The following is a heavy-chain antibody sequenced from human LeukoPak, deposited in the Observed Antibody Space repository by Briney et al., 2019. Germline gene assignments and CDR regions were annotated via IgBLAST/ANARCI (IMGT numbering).Heavy chain of an antibody. CDR3: AKDTGSPADAITMEDNAFDI. D-gene: IGHD3-3*01. J-gene: IGHJ3*02. V-gene: IGHV3-9*01. Sequence: GGSLRLSCAASRFTFDDYAMHWVRQAPGKGLEWVSGISWNSGSIGYADSVKGRFTISRDNAKNSLDLQMESLRAEDTAVYYCAKDTGSPADAITMEDNAFDIWGQGTMVTVSS. CDR1: RFTFDDYA. CDR2: ISWNSGSI.